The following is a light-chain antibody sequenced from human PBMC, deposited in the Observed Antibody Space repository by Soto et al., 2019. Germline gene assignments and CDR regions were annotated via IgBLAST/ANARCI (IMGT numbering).Light chain of an antibody. V-gene: IGKV3-20*01. J-gene: IGKJ1*01. CDR3: QQYGSSSWT. CDR2: GAS. Sequence: EIVLTQSPGTLSLSPGERTTLSCRASQSISRYLAWYQQKPGQAPRLLIYGASSRATGIPDRFSGSGSGTEFTLTISRLEPEDFAVYYCQQYGSSSWTFGQGTKVDIK. CDR1: QSISRY.